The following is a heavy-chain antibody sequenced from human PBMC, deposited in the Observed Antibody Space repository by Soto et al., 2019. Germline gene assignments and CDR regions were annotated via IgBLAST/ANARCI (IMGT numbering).Heavy chain of an antibody. D-gene: IGHD4-17*01. J-gene: IGHJ5*02. CDR2: MNPKNGNT. CDR3: ARARADGDRGNWIDH. CDR1: GYTFTSYD. Sequence: QVQLVQSGAEVKKPGASVKVSCKASGYTFTSYDIMWVRQATGQGLEWIGWMNPKNGNTGYAQKFQGRVTITRDISISTAYIELTSMTLEDTAVYYCARARADGDRGNWIDHWGQGTQVTVSS. V-gene: IGHV1-8*01.